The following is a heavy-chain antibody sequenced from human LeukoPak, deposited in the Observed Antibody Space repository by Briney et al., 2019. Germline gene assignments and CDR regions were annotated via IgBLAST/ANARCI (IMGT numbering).Heavy chain of an antibody. CDR2: IYRGDST. CDR3: ARDPSPYFDCLFVY. J-gene: IGHJ4*02. V-gene: IGHV3-66*01. CDR1: GFTVTRKY. Sequence: GGSLRPSCAASGFTVTRKYMNWVRQAPGKGLEWVSVIYRGDSTCHADSVKGRFTISRDNSKSTLYLQMNRLRAEDTAVYYCARDPSPYFDCLFVYWGQGTLVTVSS. D-gene: IGHD3-9*01.